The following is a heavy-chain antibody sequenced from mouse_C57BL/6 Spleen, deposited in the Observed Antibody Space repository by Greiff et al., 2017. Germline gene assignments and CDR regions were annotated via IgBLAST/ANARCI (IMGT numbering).Heavy chain of an antibody. CDR3: ARHPWGDY. CDR1: GFTFSSYG. V-gene: IGHV5-6*01. CDR2: ISSGGSYT. J-gene: IGHJ4*01. D-gene: IGHD4-1*01. Sequence: EVKLQESGGDLVKPGGSLKLSCAASGFTFSSYGMSWVRQTPDKRLEWVATISSGGSYTYYPDSVKGRFTISRDNAKNTLYLQMSSLKSEDTAMYYFARHPWGDYWGQGTSVTVSS.